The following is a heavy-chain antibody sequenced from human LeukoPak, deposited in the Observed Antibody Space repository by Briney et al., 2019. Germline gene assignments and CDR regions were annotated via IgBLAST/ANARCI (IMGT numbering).Heavy chain of an antibody. V-gene: IGHV3-15*01. D-gene: IGHD3-10*01. CDR3: TTGTMVRGVPIGVIGGDY. CDR1: GFTFSNAW. CDR2: IKSKTDGGTT. J-gene: IGHJ4*02. Sequence: SGGSLRLSCAASGFTFSNAWMSWVRQAPGKGLEWVGRIKSKTDGGTTDYAAPVKGRFTISRDDSKNTLYLQMNSLKTEDTAVYYCTTGTMVRGVPIGVIGGDYWGQGTLVTVSS.